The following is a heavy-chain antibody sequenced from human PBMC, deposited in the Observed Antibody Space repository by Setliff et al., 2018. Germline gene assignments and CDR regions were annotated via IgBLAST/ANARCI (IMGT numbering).Heavy chain of an antibody. CDR3: ARDMGQPYYFES. Sequence: PSETLSLTCAVSGYSISSGYYWGWIRQPPGKGLEWIGRILFSGDTYYNPSLNSRVTISVDTSKNQFSLKVTSVTAADTAVYYCARDMGQPYYFESWGLGTLVTVSS. J-gene: IGHJ4*02. V-gene: IGHV4-38-2*02. CDR1: GYSISSGYY. D-gene: IGHD1-1*01. CDR2: ILFSGDT.